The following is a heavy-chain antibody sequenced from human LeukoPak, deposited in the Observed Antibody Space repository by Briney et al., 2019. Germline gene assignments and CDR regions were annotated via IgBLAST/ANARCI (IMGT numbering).Heavy chain of an antibody. CDR3: AKRGVVIRVILVGFHKEAYYFAS. J-gene: IGHJ4*02. V-gene: IGHV3-23*01. Sequence: GGSLRLSCAISGITLSNYGMSWLRQPPGKGLEWVAGLSASGGSTNYADSVKGRFTVSRDNPKNTLYLQMDSLRAEDTAVYFCAKRGVVIRVILVGFHKEAYYFASWGQGALVTVSS. CDR2: LSASGGST. D-gene: IGHD3-10*01. CDR1: GITLSNYG.